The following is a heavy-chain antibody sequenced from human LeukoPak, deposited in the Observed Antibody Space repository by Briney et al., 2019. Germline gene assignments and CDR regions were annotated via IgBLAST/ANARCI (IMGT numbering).Heavy chain of an antibody. J-gene: IGHJ4*02. CDR1: GYTFTGYY. CDR3: AKVCSSTSCHFLFVY. Sequence: ASVKVSCKASGYTFTGYYMHWVRQAPGQGLEWMGRINPNSGGTNYAQKFQGRVTITRATSISTAYMELSRLRAEEPAVYYCAKVCSSTSCHFLFVYWGQGTLVTVSS. D-gene: IGHD2-2*01. CDR2: INPNSGGT. V-gene: IGHV1-2*06.